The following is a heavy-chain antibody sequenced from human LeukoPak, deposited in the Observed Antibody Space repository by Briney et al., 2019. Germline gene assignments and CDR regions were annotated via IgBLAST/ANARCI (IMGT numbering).Heavy chain of an antibody. V-gene: IGHV3-48*03. CDR2: ISSSGSTI. CDR3: ARVYYYYGMDV. Sequence: GGSLRLSCAASGFTFSSYEMNWVCQAPGKGLEWVSYISSSGSTIYYADSVKGRFTISRDNAKNSLYLQMNSLRAEDTAVYYCARVYYYYGMDVWGQGTTVTVSS. CDR1: GFTFSSYE. J-gene: IGHJ6*02.